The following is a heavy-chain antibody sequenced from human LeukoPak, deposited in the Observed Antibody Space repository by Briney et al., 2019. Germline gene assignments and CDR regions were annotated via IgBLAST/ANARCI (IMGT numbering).Heavy chain of an antibody. CDR1: GGSISTNY. Sequence: SETLSLTCTVSGGSISTNYWNWIRQPAGEGLEWIGRIYVTGTTYYNPSLKSRLTMSVDASRNQFFLNLSSVTAADTAVYYCARGGPDLAREYFQYWGQGTLVTVSS. V-gene: IGHV4-4*07. J-gene: IGHJ1*01. CDR2: IYVTGTT. CDR3: ARGGPDLAREYFQY. D-gene: IGHD5-12*01.